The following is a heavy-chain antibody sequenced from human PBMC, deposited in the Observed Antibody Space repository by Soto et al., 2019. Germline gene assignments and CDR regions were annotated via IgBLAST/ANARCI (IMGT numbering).Heavy chain of an antibody. V-gene: IGHV3-30*03. CDR2: ISYDGSNK. CDR3: ARQSNFGGECYNKGGDYYYGMDV. Sequence: GSLRLSCAASGFTFSSYGMHWVRQSPCKGLEWVAVISYDGSNKYYADSVKGRFTISRDNSKNTLYLQMNSLRAEDTAVYYCARQSNFGGECYNKGGDYYYGMDVWGQGTTVTVSS. CDR1: GFTFSSYG. D-gene: IGHD2-21*01. J-gene: IGHJ6*02.